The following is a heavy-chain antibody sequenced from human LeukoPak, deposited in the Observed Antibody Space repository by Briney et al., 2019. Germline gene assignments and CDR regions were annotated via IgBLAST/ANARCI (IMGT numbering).Heavy chain of an antibody. CDR1: GFTFSSNY. J-gene: IGHJ4*02. V-gene: IGHV3-66*01. Sequence: GGPLRLSCAASGFTFSSNYMSWVRQAPGKGLEWVSVIYSGGSTYYADSVKGRFTISRDNSKNTLYLQMNSLRAEDTAVYYCARDYYGSFSYYFDYWGQGTLVTVSS. D-gene: IGHD3-10*01. CDR2: IYSGGST. CDR3: ARDYYGSFSYYFDY.